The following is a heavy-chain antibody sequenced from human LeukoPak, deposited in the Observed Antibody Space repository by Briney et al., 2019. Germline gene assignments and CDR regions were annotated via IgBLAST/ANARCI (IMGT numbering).Heavy chain of an antibody. CDR3: ARELPSHYDFWSGRTDYGMDV. V-gene: IGHV3-30*03. CDR1: GFTFSSYG. Sequence: GSLRLSCAVFGFTFSSYGMHWVRQAPGKGLEWVAVISYDGSNKYYADPVKGRFTISRDNSKNTLYLQMNSLRAEDTAMYYCARELPSHYDFWSGRTDYGMDVWGQGTTVTVSS. J-gene: IGHJ6*02. D-gene: IGHD3-3*01. CDR2: ISYDGSNK.